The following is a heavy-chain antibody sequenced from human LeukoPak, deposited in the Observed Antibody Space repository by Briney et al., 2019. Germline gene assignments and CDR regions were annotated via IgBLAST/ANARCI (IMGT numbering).Heavy chain of an antibody. CDR1: GFTVSSNY. CDR2: IYSGGST. J-gene: IGHJ4*02. Sequence: GGSLRLSCAASGFTVSSNYMSWVRQAPGKGLEWVSVIYSGGSTYYADSVKGRFTISRDNSKNTLYLQMNSLRADDTAVYYCARDHDSSGYSADYWGQGTLVTVSS. CDR3: ARDHDSSGYSADY. V-gene: IGHV3-53*01. D-gene: IGHD3-22*01.